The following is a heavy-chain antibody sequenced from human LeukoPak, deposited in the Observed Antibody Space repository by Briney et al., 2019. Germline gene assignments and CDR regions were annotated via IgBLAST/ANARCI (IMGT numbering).Heavy chain of an antibody. D-gene: IGHD4-23*01. CDR2: ISGGGGGNT. J-gene: IGHJ5*02. V-gene: IGHV3-23*01. CDR3: AKSPYVGDHGGPSA. Sequence: PGGSLRLSCAGSGFTFSTYAMSWVRQAPGKGPEWVSAISGGGGGNTYYAASVKGRFTISRDDSKNTMFLQMNSLRAEDTAVYYCAKSPYVGDHGGPSAWGQGTLVIVSS. CDR1: GFTFSTYA.